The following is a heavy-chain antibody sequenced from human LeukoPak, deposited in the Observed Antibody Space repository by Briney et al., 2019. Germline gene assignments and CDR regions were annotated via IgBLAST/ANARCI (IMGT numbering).Heavy chain of an antibody. CDR1: GGSITSAVYY. Sequence: PSETLSLTCTVSGGSITSAVYYWGWVRQHPGKGLEWLGFISYSGSTYYNPSLKSRVTISVDTSKNQFSLKLSSVTAADTAVYYCAGRRRYGGNLPGAFDIWGQGTMVTVSS. J-gene: IGHJ3*02. V-gene: IGHV4-31*03. CDR2: ISYSGST. CDR3: AGRRRYGGNLPGAFDI. D-gene: IGHD4-23*01.